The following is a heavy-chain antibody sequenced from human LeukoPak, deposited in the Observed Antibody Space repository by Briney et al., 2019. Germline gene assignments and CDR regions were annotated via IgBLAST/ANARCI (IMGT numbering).Heavy chain of an antibody. Sequence: GGSLRLSCAASGFTFRTYAMSCVRQAPGKGLDWASGISGSGGSTYYADSVKGRFTISRDNAKNTLYLQMSSLRAEDTAVYYCAKGAYYDISTGASDYWGQGTLVTVSS. J-gene: IGHJ4*02. D-gene: IGHD3-9*01. CDR1: GFTFRTYA. CDR3: AKGAYYDISTGASDY. CDR2: ISGSGGST. V-gene: IGHV3-23*01.